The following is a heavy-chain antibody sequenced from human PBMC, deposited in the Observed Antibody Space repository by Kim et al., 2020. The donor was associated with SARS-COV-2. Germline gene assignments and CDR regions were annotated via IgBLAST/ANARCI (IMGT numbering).Heavy chain of an antibody. J-gene: IGHJ4*02. CDR3: ARQGNGFDY. Sequence: STTYNTSLKRGVHISVDTSNNQFSMKLSSVPAADTAVYYCARQGNGFDYWGQGTLVTVSS. CDR2: ST. V-gene: IGHV4-34*01.